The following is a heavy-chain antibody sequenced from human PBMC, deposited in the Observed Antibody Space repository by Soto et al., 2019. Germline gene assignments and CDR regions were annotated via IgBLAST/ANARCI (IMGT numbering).Heavy chain of an antibody. CDR2: IYYSGST. J-gene: IGHJ4*02. CDR3: ARHPLYDSSGYYYPYFDY. D-gene: IGHD3-22*01. V-gene: IGHV4-39*01. Sequence: PSETLSLTCTVSGGSISGSSYYWGWIRQPPGKGLEWIGSIYYSGSTYYNPSLKSRVTISVDTSKNQFSLKLSSVTAADTAVYYCARHPLYDSSGYYYPYFDYWGQGTLVTVSS. CDR1: GGSISGSSYY.